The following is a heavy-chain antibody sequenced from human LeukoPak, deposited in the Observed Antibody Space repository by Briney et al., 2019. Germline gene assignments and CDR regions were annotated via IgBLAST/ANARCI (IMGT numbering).Heavy chain of an antibody. D-gene: IGHD3-22*01. J-gene: IGHJ4*02. CDR3: ARRYYYDSSAYTVDY. CDR1: GYTFIGYY. CDR2: INPNSGTT. Sequence: GASVKVSCKASGYTFIGYYMHWVRQAPGQGLEWMGRINPNSGTTNYAQKFQGRVTMTRDTSISTAYRELNSLRSDDTAVYYCARRYYYDSSAYTVDYWGQGTLVTVSS. V-gene: IGHV1-2*06.